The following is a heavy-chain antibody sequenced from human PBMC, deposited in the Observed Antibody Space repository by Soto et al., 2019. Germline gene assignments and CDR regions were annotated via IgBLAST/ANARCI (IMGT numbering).Heavy chain of an antibody. CDR3: ANWVEGSHVYFDY. Sequence: GGSLRLSCAASGFFFSGYAMTWARRAPGKGLEWVSSISGSGGNTYYEDSVKGRFTISRDNSKNTLYLQMNSLRVEDTAVYYCANWVEGSHVYFDYWGRGTLVTVSS. CDR1: GFFFSGYA. J-gene: IGHJ4*02. V-gene: IGHV3-23*01. D-gene: IGHD6-13*01. CDR2: ISGSGGNT.